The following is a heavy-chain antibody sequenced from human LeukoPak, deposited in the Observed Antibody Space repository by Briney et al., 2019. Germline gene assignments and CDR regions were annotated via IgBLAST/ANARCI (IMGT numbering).Heavy chain of an antibody. CDR1: GFTVSSNY. V-gene: IGHV3-53*04. Sequence: GESLRLSCAASGFTVSSNYMSWVRQAPGKGLEWVSVIYSGSSSTHYTDSVKGRFTISRHNSKNTLYLQMNSLRAEDTAVYYCARVGSGWYVFDYWGQGTLVTVSS. CDR3: ARVGSGWYVFDY. CDR2: IYSGSSST. J-gene: IGHJ4*02. D-gene: IGHD6-19*01.